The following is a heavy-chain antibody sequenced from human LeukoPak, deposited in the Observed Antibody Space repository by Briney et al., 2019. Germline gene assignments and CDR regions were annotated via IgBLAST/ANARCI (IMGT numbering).Heavy chain of an antibody. V-gene: IGHV4-30-4*01. CDR1: GGSISSGDYY. J-gene: IGHJ4*02. D-gene: IGHD3-10*01. CDR2: IYYSGST. Sequence: SQTLSLTCTVSGGSISSGDYYWSWIRQPPGKGLEWIVYIYYSGSTYYNPSLKSRVTISVDTSKNQFSLKLSSVTAADTALYYCARHASGSYYNGYFDYWGQGTLVTVSS. CDR3: ARHASGSYYNGYFDY.